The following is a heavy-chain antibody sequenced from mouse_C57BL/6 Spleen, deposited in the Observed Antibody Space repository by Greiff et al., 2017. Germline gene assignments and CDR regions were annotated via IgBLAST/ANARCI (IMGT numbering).Heavy chain of an antibody. J-gene: IGHJ3*01. D-gene: IGHD2-3*01. CDR3: ARRGNDGYYGWFAY. CDR1: GYTFTSYW. CDR2: IYPGSGST. Sequence: VQLQQPGAELVKPGASVKMSCKASGYTFTSYWITWVKQRPGQGLEWIGDIYPGSGSTNYNEKFKSKATLTVDTTSSTAYMQLSSLISEDSAVYYCARRGNDGYYGWFAYWGQGTLVTVSA. V-gene: IGHV1-55*01.